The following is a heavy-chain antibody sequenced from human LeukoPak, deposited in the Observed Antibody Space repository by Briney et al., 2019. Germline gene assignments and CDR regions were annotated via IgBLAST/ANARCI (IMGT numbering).Heavy chain of an antibody. Sequence: PGGSLRLSCAASGFTFSSYAMSWVRQAPGKGLEWVSAISADGDSTYYADSVKGRFTISRDNSKNTLYLQMNSLRPGDTAVHYCAKRRYCTTTSCHDFDYWGQGTLVTVSS. V-gene: IGHV3-23*01. CDR1: GFTFSSYA. D-gene: IGHD2-2*01. CDR2: ISADGDST. J-gene: IGHJ4*02. CDR3: AKRRYCTTTSCHDFDY.